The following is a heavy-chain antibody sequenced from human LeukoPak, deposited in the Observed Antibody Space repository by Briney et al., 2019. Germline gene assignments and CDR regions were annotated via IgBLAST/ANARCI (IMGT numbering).Heavy chain of an antibody. V-gene: IGHV3-64D*06. J-gene: IGHJ4*02. Sequence: GGSLSLSCSASGFTFSIYAMHWVRQAPGKGLEYVSGISSDGGSTYYADSVNGRFTISRDQSKNTLYLQMSSLRAEDTAVYYCVKDALDDIVVAPPFFDYWGKGTLVTFSS. CDR2: ISSDGGST. CDR3: VKDALDDIVVAPPFFDY. CDR1: GFTFSIYA. D-gene: IGHD2-2*01.